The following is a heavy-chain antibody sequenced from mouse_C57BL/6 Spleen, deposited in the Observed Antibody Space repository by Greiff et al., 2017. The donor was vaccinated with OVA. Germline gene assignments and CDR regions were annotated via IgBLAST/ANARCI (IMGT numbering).Heavy chain of an antibody. CDR3: ARRIYSNYEGGYYAMDY. CDR1: GYTFTDYY. CDR2: INPYNGGT. J-gene: IGHJ4*01. D-gene: IGHD2-5*01. V-gene: IGHV1-19*01. Sequence: EVQLQQSGPVLVKPGASVKMSCKASGYTFTDYYMNWVKQSHGKSLEWIGVINPYNGGTSYNQKFKGKATLTVDKSSSTAYMELNSLTSEDSAVYYCARRIYSNYEGGYYAMDYWGQGTSVTVSP.